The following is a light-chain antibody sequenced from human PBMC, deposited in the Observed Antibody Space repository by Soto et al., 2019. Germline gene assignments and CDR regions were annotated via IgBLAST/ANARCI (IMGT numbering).Light chain of an antibody. V-gene: IGKV3-15*01. CDR1: QSVSGN. CDR2: GAS. Sequence: EIVMTQSPATLSVSPGERATLSCRASQSVSGNLAWYQQKPGQAPTLLIYGASTRATGIPARFSGSGSGTEFTLTISSLQSEDFAVYYCQQYSNWPPFTFGQGTRLDIK. CDR3: QQYSNWPPFT. J-gene: IGKJ5*01.